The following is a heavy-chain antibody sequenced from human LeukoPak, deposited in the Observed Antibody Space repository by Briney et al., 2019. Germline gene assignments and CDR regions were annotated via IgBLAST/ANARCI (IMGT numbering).Heavy chain of an antibody. J-gene: IGHJ4*02. V-gene: IGHV4-34*01. CDR1: GGSLSDYY. CDR2: INHSGST. Sequence: SETLSPTCAVYGGSLSDYYWSWIRQPPGKGLEWIGEINHSGSTNYNPSLKSRVTISVDTSKNQFSLKLSSVTAADTAVYYCARGHNYDTSGYYDWGQGTLVTVSS. D-gene: IGHD3-22*01. CDR3: ARGHNYDTSGYYD.